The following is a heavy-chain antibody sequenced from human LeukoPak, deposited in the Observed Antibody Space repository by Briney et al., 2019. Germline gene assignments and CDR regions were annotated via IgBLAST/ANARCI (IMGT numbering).Heavy chain of an antibody. CDR3: ARSLYSSNPFDP. CDR2: ISSSSSYI. D-gene: IGHD6-13*01. V-gene: IGHV3-21*01. J-gene: IGHJ5*02. Sequence: GGSLRLSCAASGFTFSSYSMNWVRQAPGKGLEWVSSISSSSSYIYYADSVKGRFTISRDNAKNSLYLQMNSLRAEDTAVYYCARSLYSSNPFDPWGRGTLVTVSS. CDR1: GFTFSSYS.